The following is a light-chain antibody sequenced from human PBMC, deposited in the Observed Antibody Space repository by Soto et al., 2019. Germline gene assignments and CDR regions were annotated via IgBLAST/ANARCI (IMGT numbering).Light chain of an antibody. CDR2: GAS. J-gene: IGKJ5*01. CDR3: HQRSNWPPIT. CDR1: QSVPSD. Sequence: EIVLTQSPGTLSLSPGERATLSCRASQSVPSDWLAWYRHKPGQAPRLLIYGASSRATGIPARFSGSGSGTDFTLTISSLEPEDFAVYYCHQRSNWPPITFGQGTRLEIK. V-gene: IGKV3-11*01.